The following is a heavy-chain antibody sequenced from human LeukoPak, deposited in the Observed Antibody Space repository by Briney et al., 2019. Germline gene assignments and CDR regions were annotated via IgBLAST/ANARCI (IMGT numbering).Heavy chain of an antibody. D-gene: IGHD6-19*01. Sequence: SETLSLTCTVSGGSISSSSYYWGWIRQPPGKGLEWIGSIYYSGSTYYNPSLKSRVTISADTSKNQFSLKLSSVTAADTAVYYCARPRGTRNEAVAGNWFDPWGQGTLVTVSS. CDR2: IYYSGST. V-gene: IGHV4-39*01. CDR3: ARPRGTRNEAVAGNWFDP. CDR1: GGSISSSSYY. J-gene: IGHJ5*02.